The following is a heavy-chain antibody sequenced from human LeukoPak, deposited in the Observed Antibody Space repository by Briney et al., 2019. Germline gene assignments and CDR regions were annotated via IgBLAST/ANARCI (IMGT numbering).Heavy chain of an antibody. Sequence: GGSLRLSCAGSGFIFSNYAMSWVRQAPGQGLEWVSTISNSGDAAFYADAVKGRFTISRDNSKNTLYLQMYSLRAEDTAIYYCAKAPPYTKYFDYWGQGTLLTVSS. CDR1: GFIFSNYA. CDR2: ISNSGDAA. D-gene: IGHD1-1*01. V-gene: IGHV3-23*01. J-gene: IGHJ4*02. CDR3: AKAPPYTKYFDY.